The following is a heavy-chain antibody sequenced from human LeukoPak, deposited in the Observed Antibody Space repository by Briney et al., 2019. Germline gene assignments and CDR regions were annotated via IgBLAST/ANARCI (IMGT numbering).Heavy chain of an antibody. J-gene: IGHJ4*02. D-gene: IGHD6-19*01. CDR2: IIPILGIA. V-gene: IGHV1-69*04. Sequence: ASVKVSCKASGGTFSSYAISWVRQAPGQGLEWMGRIIPILGIANYAQKFQGRVTMTTDTSTSTAYMELRSLRSDDTAVYYCARDAIAVAGVFDYWGQGTLVTVSS. CDR1: GGTFSSYA. CDR3: ARDAIAVAGVFDY.